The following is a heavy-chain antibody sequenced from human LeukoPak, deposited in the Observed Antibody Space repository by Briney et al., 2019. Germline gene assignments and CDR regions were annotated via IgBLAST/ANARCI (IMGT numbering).Heavy chain of an antibody. CDR1: GGSISSYY. J-gene: IGHJ4*02. V-gene: IGHV4-59*01. D-gene: IGHD2-8*01. CDR2: IYYSGST. CDR3: ARLRGYCINDVCSSDRFPDY. Sequence: SETLSLTCTVSGGSISSYYWSWTRQPPGKGLEWIGYIYYSGSTNYNPSLKSRVTISVDTSKNQFSLKVRSVTAADTAVYYCARLRGYCINDVCSSDRFPDYWGQGTLVTVSS.